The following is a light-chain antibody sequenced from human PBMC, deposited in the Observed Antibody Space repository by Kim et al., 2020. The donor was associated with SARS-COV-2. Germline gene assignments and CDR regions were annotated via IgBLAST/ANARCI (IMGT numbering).Light chain of an antibody. CDR1: SVRFASDY. Sequence: GRTLPIPRTRSSVRFASDYVQWYQQRPGSAPITLIYEGIKRPSGVPDRFSGSIDRSSNSASLTISGLKTEDEADYYCQSFDADNQVFGGGTQLTVL. V-gene: IGLV6-57*03. CDR3: QSFDADNQV. CDR2: EGI. J-gene: IGLJ3*02.